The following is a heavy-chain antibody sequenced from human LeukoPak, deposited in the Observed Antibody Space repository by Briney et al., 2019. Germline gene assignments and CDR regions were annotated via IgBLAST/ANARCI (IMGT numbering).Heavy chain of an antibody. Sequence: SETLSLTCTVSGGSISSYYWGWIRQPPGKGLEWIGYINYSGSTNYNPSLKSRVTVSVDSSNNQFSLKLRSVTAADRAVYYCARVRRFSGYYNVYFDYWGQGTLVTVSS. CDR3: ARVRRFSGYYNVYFDY. D-gene: IGHD3-3*01. CDR2: INYSGST. J-gene: IGHJ4*02. V-gene: IGHV4-59*01. CDR1: GGSISSYY.